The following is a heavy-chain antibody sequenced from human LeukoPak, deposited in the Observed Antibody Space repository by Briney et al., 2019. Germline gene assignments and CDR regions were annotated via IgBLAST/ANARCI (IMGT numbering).Heavy chain of an antibody. CDR2: IYAGASST. V-gene: IGHV5-51*01. CDR1: VFPSTTYS. J-gene: IGHJ1*01. D-gene: IGHD3-16*01. Sequence: GEPLNTPSQASVFPSTTYSFAWARHMPGKGLEWMGVIYAGASSTRYSPSLQGQVTLSVDKSTSTASLQWSSLKASDSAIYYWARHSCYDSWGQGTLVTVSS. CDR3: ARHSCYDS.